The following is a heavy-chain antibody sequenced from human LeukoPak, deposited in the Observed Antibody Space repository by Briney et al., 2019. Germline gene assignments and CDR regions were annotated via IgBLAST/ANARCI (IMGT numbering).Heavy chain of an antibody. D-gene: IGHD2-15*01. Sequence: GGSLRLSCVTSGFTFSNSGMHWVRRAPGTGLEWLAFISHDGSERYFADSVKGRFTISRDNSKSTLYLQMNILREEDTAMFYCATDRGWFFDNWGQGALVTVAS. CDR3: ATDRGWFFDN. V-gene: IGHV3-30*03. CDR2: ISHDGSER. J-gene: IGHJ4*02. CDR1: GFTFSNSG.